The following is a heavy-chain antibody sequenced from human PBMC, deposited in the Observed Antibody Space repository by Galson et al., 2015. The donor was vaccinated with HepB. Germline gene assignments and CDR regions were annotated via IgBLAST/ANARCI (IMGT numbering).Heavy chain of an antibody. CDR2: ISGSGGST. Sequence: LRLSCAASGFTFSSYAMSWVRQAPGKGLGWVSAISGSGGSTYYADSVKGRFTISRDNSKNTLYLQMNSLRAEDTAVYYCAKVNYDFWSSPLDYWGQGTLVTVSS. D-gene: IGHD3-3*01. CDR3: AKVNYDFWSSPLDY. V-gene: IGHV3-23*01. CDR1: GFTFSSYA. J-gene: IGHJ4*02.